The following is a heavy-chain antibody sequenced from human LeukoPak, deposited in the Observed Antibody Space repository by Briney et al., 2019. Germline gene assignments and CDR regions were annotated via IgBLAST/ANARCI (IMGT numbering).Heavy chain of an antibody. CDR1: GFTFNYFS. CDR2: ISRTSTYI. D-gene: IGHD2-2*01. J-gene: IGHJ1*01. V-gene: IGHV3-21*04. Sequence: GGSLRLSCAASGFTFNYFSMNWVRQAPGKGLEWVSPISRTSTYIYYTDSVKGRFTISRDNAKNSLYLQMNSLRAEDTALYYCARAPGVFLEYFQHWGQGTLVTVSS. CDR3: ARAPGVFLEYFQH.